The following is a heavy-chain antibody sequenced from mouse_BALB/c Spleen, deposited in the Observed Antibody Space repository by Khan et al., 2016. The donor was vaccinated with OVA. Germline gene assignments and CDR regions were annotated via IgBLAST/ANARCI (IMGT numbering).Heavy chain of an antibody. V-gene: IGHV2-6-1*01. CDR3: ARQTYYLDYIMDH. Sequence: QVQLKQSGPGLVAPSQSLSITCTISGFSLTNYGVHWVRQPPGQGLEWLVVIWSDGSTTYDSALKSRLTISTANSKSPAFLVMDSLQTDDTAIYYCARQTYYLDYIMDHWGQGTSVTVSS. J-gene: IGHJ4*01. D-gene: IGHD2-10*01. CDR1: GFSLTNYG. CDR2: IWSDGST.